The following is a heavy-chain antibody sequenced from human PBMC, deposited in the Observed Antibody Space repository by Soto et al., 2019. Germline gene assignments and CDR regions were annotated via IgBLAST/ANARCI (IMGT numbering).Heavy chain of an antibody. D-gene: IGHD6-6*01. CDR1: GGSISSYY. Sequence: TLSLTCTVSGGSISSYYWSWIRQPPGKGLEWIGYIYYSGSTNYNPSLKSRVTISVDTSKNQFSLKLSSVTAADTAVYYCAKCITALGPNDYWGQGTLVTVSS. V-gene: IGHV4-59*12. J-gene: IGHJ4*02. CDR3: AKCITALGPNDY. CDR2: IYYSGST.